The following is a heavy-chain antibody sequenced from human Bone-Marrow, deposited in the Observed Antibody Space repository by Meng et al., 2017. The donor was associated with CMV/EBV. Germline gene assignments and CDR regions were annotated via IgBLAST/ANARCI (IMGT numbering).Heavy chain of an antibody. Sequence: ASVKVSCKASGYTFTSYGISWVRQAPGQGLEWMGWISAYNGNTNYAQKLQGRVTMTTDTSTSTAYMELRSLRSDDTAVYYCARYCSSTGCYLYYYYGMDVWGQGTTVTVSS. D-gene: IGHD2-2*01. V-gene: IGHV1-18*01. CDR3: ARYCSSTGCYLYYYYGMDV. CDR2: ISAYNGNT. CDR1: GYTFTSYG. J-gene: IGHJ6*02.